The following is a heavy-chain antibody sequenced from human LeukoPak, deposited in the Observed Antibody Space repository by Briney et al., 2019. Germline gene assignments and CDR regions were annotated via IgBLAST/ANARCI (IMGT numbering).Heavy chain of an antibody. CDR3: ARDPNEYDYVWGSYPDY. Sequence: GGSLRLSCAASGFTFSSYGMHWVRQAPGKGLEWVAVIWYDGSNKYYADSVKGRFTISRDNSKNTLYLQMNSLRAEDTAVYYCARDPNEYDYVWGSYPDYWGQGTLVTVSS. V-gene: IGHV3-33*01. D-gene: IGHD3-16*02. CDR1: GFTFSSYG. CDR2: IWYDGSNK. J-gene: IGHJ4*02.